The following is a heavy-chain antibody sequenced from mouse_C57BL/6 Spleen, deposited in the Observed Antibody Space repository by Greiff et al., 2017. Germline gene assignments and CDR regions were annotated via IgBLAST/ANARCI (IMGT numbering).Heavy chain of an antibody. V-gene: IGHV1-61*01. D-gene: IGHD1-1*02. J-gene: IGHJ2*01. CDR1: GYTFTSYW. CDR3: ARGGGNYVGY. CDR2: IYPSDSET. Sequence: VQLQQPGAELVRPGSSVKLSCKASGYTFTSYWMDWVKQRPGQRLEWIGNIYPSDSETHYNQKFKDKATLTVDKSSSTAYMQLSSLTSEDSAVYYCARGGGNYVGYWGQGTTLTVSS.